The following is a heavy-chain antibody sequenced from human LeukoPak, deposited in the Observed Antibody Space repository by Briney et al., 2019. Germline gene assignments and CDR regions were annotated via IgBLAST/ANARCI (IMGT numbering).Heavy chain of an antibody. CDR2: ISGSGDNT. J-gene: IGHJ4*02. CDR1: GFAFSSYA. CDR3: AKWKYSNSGIDDY. Sequence: GGSLRLSCAASGFAFSSYAMHWVRQAPGKGLEWVSAISGSGDNTYYADSVKGRFTISRDNSKNMLYLQMNSLRAEDTAVYYCAKWKYSNSGIDDYWGQGTLVTVSS. D-gene: IGHD6-6*01. V-gene: IGHV3-23*01.